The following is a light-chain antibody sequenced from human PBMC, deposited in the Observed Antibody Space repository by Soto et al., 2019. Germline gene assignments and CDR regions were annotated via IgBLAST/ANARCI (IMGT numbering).Light chain of an antibody. J-gene: IGKJ1*01. CDR1: QSIKNY. CDR2: KAS. V-gene: IGKV1-5*03. Sequence: DIQMTQSPSSLSAAIGDRVTITCRASQSIKNYLNWYQQKPGKAPKLLIYKASTLKSGVPSRFSRSGSGTEFTLTISSLQTDDCATYYGQHYNSYSEAFGQGTKVDIK. CDR3: QHYNSYSEA.